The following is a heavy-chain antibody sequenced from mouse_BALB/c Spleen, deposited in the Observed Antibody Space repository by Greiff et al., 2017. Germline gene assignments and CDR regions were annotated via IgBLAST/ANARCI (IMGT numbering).Heavy chain of an antibody. CDR1: GFNIKDTY. CDR2: IDPANGNT. Sequence: VQLQQSGAELVKPGASVKLSCTASGFNIKDTYMHWVKQRPEQGLEWIGRIDPANGNTKYDPKFQGKATITADTSSNTAYLQLSSLTSEDTAVYYCARNLIWLRRGDYWGQGTTLTVSS. J-gene: IGHJ2*01. D-gene: IGHD2-2*01. CDR3: ARNLIWLRRGDY. V-gene: IGHV14-3*02.